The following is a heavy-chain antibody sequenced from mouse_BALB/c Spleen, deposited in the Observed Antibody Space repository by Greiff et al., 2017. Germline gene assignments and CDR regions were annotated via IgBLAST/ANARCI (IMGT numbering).Heavy chain of an antibody. CDR3: TRSLYYYGSKYAMDY. CDR2: IYPSDSYT. CDR1: GYTFTSYW. J-gene: IGHJ4*01. D-gene: IGHD1-1*01. V-gene: IGHV1-69*02. Sequence: QVQLQQPGAELVRPGASVKLSCKASGYTFTSYWINWVKQRPGQGLEWIGNIYPSDSYTNYNQKFKDKATLTVDKSSSTAYMQLSSPTSEDSAVYYCTRSLYYYGSKYAMDYWGQGTSVTVSS.